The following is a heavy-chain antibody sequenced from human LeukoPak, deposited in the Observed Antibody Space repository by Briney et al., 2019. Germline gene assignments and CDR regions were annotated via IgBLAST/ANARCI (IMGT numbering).Heavy chain of an antibody. CDR1: GFTFRSYA. Sequence: GGSLRLSCAASGFTFRSYAMHWVRQAPGKGLEWVAVISYDGSNKYYADSVKGRFTISRDDSKNTLYLQMNSLRAEDTAVYYCARDALYYYDSSGSRYFDYWGQGTLVTVSS. J-gene: IGHJ4*02. CDR3: ARDALYYYDSSGSRYFDY. CDR2: ISYDGSNK. D-gene: IGHD3-22*01. V-gene: IGHV3-30-3*01.